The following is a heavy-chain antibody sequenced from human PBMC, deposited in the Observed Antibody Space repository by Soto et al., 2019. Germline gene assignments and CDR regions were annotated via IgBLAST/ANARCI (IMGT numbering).Heavy chain of an antibody. Sequence: ASVKVSCKASGYTFTSYAMHWVRQAPGQGLEWMGWINAGNGNTKYSQKFQDRVTMTRDTSATTAYMELSSLRSEDTAVYYCAIELGYCTNGVCYPPYYYYIDVWGTGTTVTVSS. CDR3: AIELGYCTNGVCYPPYYYYIDV. CDR2: INAGNGNT. J-gene: IGHJ6*03. CDR1: GYTFTSYA. V-gene: IGHV1-3*01. D-gene: IGHD2-8*01.